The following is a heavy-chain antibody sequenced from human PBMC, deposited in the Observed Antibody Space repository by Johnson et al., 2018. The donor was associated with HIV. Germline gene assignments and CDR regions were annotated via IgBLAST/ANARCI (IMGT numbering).Heavy chain of an antibody. J-gene: IGHJ3*02. CDR2: ISSSGSTI. Sequence: VQLVESGGGLVKPGGSLRLSCAASGFTFSDYYMSWIRQAPGKGLEWVSYISSSGSTIYYADSVKGRFTISRDNAKNSLYLQTNSLRAEDTAVYYCALEAVRSTDAFDIWGQGTMVIVSS. V-gene: IGHV3-11*01. CDR1: GFTFSDYY. CDR3: ALEAVRSTDAFDI. D-gene: IGHD3-10*01.